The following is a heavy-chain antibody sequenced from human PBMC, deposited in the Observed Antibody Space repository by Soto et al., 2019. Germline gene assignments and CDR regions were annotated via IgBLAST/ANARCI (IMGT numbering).Heavy chain of an antibody. CDR1: GGSIGSSC. D-gene: IGHD4-17*01. J-gene: IGHJ4*02. V-gene: IGHV4-59*01. CDR2: IYYSVIT. CDR3: ARIQVVPVTTPNHYSGS. Sequence: SGTLALACIVSGGSIGSSCWSWIRQPPGKGLDWIAYIYYSVITYYNPSLKSRVTMSVDTSKNQFSLKLSSVTAAETAVYYCARIQVVPVTTPNHYSGSWGQGTLVTVSS.